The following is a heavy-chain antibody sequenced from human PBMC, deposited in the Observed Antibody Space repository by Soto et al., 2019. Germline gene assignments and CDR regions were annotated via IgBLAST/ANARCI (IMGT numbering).Heavy chain of an antibody. CDR2: IIPIFGTP. J-gene: IGHJ6*02. D-gene: IGHD3-3*01. CDR3: ANGTHNRITIFGASYYYFGMDV. CDR1: GATFSSYA. V-gene: IGHV1-69*13. Sequence: SLLKQCCKASGATFSSYAISWVRQAPGQGLEWMGGIIPIFGTPNYAQNFQGRVTIIADESTSTAYMELSSLRSEDTAVYYCANGTHNRITIFGASYYYFGMDVWG.